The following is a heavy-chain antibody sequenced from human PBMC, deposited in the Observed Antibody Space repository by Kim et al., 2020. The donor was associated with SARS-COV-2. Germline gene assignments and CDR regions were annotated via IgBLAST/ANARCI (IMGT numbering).Heavy chain of an antibody. D-gene: IGHD6-13*01. Sequence: GGSLRLSCAASGFPFSSNAMNWVRQAPGQGLEWVSAISGSGSSTNYADSVKGRFTISRDNSKNTLYLQMNSLRAEATAVYYCATRGYSKRLYPYHYYRV. CDR3: ATRGYSKRLYPYHYYRV. CDR2: ISGSGSST. J-gene: IGHJ6*01. V-gene: IGHV3-23*01. CDR1: GFPFSSNA.